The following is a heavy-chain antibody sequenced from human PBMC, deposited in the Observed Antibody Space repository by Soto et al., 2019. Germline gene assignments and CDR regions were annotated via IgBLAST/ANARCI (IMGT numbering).Heavy chain of an antibody. CDR3: AKSLGGGSSCLDC. CDR1: GFTFSNYA. Sequence: PGGSLRLSCAASGFTFSNYAMSWVRQAPGKGLEWVSVISSSGGGTYYADSVKGRFTISRDNSKNTLYLQMNSLRAEDTAVYYCAKSLGGGSSCLDCWGQGTLVTVSS. J-gene: IGHJ4*02. V-gene: IGHV3-23*01. D-gene: IGHD2-15*01. CDR2: ISSSGGGT.